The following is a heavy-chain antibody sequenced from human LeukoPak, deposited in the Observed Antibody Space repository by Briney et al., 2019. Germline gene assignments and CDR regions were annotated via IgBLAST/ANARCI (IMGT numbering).Heavy chain of an antibody. J-gene: IGHJ3*02. V-gene: IGHV1-2*02. Sequence: ASVKVSCKASGYTFTGYYMHWVRQAPGQGLEWMGWISPNSGGTNYAQTFQGRVTMTRDTSISTASMELSRLTSDDTAVYYCARGGGRNAFDIWGQGTMVTVSS. CDR3: ARGGGRNAFDI. D-gene: IGHD3-16*01. CDR1: GYTFTGYY. CDR2: ISPNSGGT.